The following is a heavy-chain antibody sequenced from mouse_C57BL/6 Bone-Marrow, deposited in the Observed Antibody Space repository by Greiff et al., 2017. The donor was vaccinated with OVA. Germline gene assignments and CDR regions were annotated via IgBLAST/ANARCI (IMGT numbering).Heavy chain of an antibody. V-gene: IGHV1-26*01. Sequence: EVQLQQSGPELVKPGASVKISCKASGYTFTDYYMNWVKQSHGKSLEWIGDINPNNGGTSYNQKFKGKATLTVDKSSSTAYMELRSLTSEDSAVYYCARPGPYYYAMDYWGQGTSVTVSS. D-gene: IGHD4-1*01. CDR3: ARPGPYYYAMDY. J-gene: IGHJ4*01. CDR2: INPNNGGT. CDR1: GYTFTDYY.